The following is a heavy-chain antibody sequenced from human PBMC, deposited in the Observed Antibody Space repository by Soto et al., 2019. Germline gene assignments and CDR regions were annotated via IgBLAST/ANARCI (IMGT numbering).Heavy chain of an antibody. CDR1: GFTFRSYA. CDR3: ASSTYSSGWYGGSYFDY. Sequence: QVQLVESGGGVVQPGRSLRFSCAASGFTFRSYALHCVRQAPGKGLEWVAVITYDGSNKYYADSVKVRFTISRDNAKNTLYLQMTSLRAEDTAVYYCASSTYSSGWYGGSYFDYWGQGTMVTVSS. J-gene: IGHJ4*02. CDR2: ITYDGSNK. D-gene: IGHD6-19*01. V-gene: IGHV3-30-3*01.